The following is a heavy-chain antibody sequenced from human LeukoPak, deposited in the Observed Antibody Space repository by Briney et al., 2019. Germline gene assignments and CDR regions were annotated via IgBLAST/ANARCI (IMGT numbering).Heavy chain of an antibody. D-gene: IGHD4-17*01. CDR1: GFTFSSYR. V-gene: IGHV3-7*03. CDR2: TQQDGSEK. J-gene: IGHJ4*02. Sequence: GGSLRLSCAASGFTFSSYRMSWVRQAPGKGLEWVANTQQDGSEKYYVDSVKGRFTISRDNAKNSLYLQMNSLRAEDTAVYYCARCRTTVTAMPGYWGQGTLVTVSS. CDR3: ARCRTTVTAMPGY.